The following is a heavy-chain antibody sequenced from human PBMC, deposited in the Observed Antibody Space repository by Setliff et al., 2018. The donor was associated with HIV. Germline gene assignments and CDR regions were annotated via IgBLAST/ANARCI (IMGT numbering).Heavy chain of an antibody. J-gene: IGHJ3*02. Sequence: GESLKISCKGFGYKFTDYWVGWVRQMPGEGLEWMGVIYGDGSDPGYSPSFQGQVTISVGKSINTAYLRWTSLKASDTALYYCARPQYHQSSDAFDIWGQGTMVTVSS. CDR3: ARPQYHQSSDAFDI. CDR1: GYKFTDYW. CDR2: IYGDGSDP. V-gene: IGHV5-51*01.